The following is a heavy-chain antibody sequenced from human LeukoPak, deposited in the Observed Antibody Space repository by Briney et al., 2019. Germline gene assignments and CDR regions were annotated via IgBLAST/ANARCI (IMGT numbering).Heavy chain of an antibody. CDR3: ALELYNWNEEIYYYYGMDV. D-gene: IGHD1-20*01. Sequence: PSETLSLTCTVSGGSISSSSYYWGWIRQPPGKGLEWIGSIYYSGSTYYNPSLKSRVTISVDTSKNQFSLKLSSVTAADTAVYYCALELYNWNEEIYYYYGMDVWGQGTTVTVPS. CDR1: GGSISSSSYY. CDR2: IYYSGST. J-gene: IGHJ6*02. V-gene: IGHV4-39*01.